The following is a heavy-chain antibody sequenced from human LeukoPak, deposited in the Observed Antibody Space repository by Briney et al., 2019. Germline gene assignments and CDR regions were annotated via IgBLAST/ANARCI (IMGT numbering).Heavy chain of an antibody. J-gene: IGHJ4*02. CDR2: IYYSGST. CDR3: ARTGDHFDY. CDR1: GGSISSYY. Sequence: PSETLSLTCTVSGGSISSYYWSWIRQPPGKGLEWIGYIYYSGSTNYSPSLKSRVTISVDTSKNQFSLKLSSVTAADTAVYYCARTGDHFDYWGQGTLVTVSS. D-gene: IGHD4-17*01. V-gene: IGHV4-59*08.